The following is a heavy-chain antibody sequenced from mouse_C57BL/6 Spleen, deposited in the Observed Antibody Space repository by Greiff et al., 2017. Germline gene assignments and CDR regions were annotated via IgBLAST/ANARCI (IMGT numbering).Heavy chain of an antibody. CDR3: ARGVKGVFDY. CDR2: ISSGSSTI. Sequence: EVKLMESGGGLVKPGGSLKLSCAASGFTFSDYGMHWVRQAPEKGLEWVAYISSGSSTIYYADTVKGRFTISRDNAKNTLFLQMTSLRSEDTAMYYCARGVKGVFDYWGQGTTLTVSS. D-gene: IGHD2-1*01. J-gene: IGHJ2*01. CDR1: GFTFSDYG. V-gene: IGHV5-17*01.